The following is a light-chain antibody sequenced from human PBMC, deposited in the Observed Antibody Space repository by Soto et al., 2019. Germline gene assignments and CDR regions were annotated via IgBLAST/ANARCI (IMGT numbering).Light chain of an antibody. CDR2: GAS. CDR3: HQHSNWPLT. V-gene: IGKV3-20*01. CDR1: QSVNSNY. Sequence: EIVLTQSPGTLSFSPGERATLSCRASQSVNSNYLAWYQQKPGQAPRLLFSGASSRATGIPDRFSGSGSGTVFTLTISRLEPEDFAVYYCHQHSNWPLTFGGGTKVEIK. J-gene: IGKJ4*01.